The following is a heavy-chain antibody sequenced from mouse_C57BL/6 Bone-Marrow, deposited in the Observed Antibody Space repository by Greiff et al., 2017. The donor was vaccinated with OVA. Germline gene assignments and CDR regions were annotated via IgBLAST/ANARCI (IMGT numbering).Heavy chain of an antibody. CDR3: ARGDYYGSSPFDY. CDR1: GYSITSGYY. V-gene: IGHV3-6*01. D-gene: IGHD1-1*01. Sequence: ESGPGLVKPSQSLSLTCSVTGYSITSGYYWNWIRQFPGNKLEWMGYISYDGSNNYNPSLKNRISITRDTSKNQFFLKLNSVTTEDTATYDSARGDYYGSSPFDYWGQGTTLTVSS. J-gene: IGHJ2*01. CDR2: ISYDGSN.